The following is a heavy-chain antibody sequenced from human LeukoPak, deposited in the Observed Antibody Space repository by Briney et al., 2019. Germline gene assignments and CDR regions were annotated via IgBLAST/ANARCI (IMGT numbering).Heavy chain of an antibody. J-gene: IGHJ4*02. CDR2: ISHDGSDK. Sequence: GGSLRLSCAASGFSTSTYGLNWVRQAPGKGLEWVAVISHDGSDKYYADSVKGRFTISRDNSKNTLYLQMTSLRPEDTALYYCAKVPGDGRPGYWGQGIMVTVSS. V-gene: IGHV3-30*18. CDR1: GFSTSTYG. D-gene: IGHD2-21*01. CDR3: AKVPGDGRPGY.